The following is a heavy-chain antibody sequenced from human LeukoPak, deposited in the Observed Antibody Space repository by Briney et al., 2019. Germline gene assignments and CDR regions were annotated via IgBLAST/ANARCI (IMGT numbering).Heavy chain of an antibody. V-gene: IGHV3-23*01. Sequence: GGSLRLSCAASGFTFSNYIMSWVRQAPGKGLEWVSTITVSAVSTYYADSVKGRFTISRDDSKNTLYLQMNSLRAADSAVYYCAKDRRFRAYYFDYWGQGALVTVSS. CDR2: ITVSAVST. D-gene: IGHD3-10*01. CDR3: AKDRRFRAYYFDY. CDR1: GFTFSNYI. J-gene: IGHJ4*02.